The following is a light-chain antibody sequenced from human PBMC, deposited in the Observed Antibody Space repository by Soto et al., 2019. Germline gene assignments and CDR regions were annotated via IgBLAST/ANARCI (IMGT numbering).Light chain of an antibody. Sequence: QSALTQPASVSGSPGQSITISCTGTSSDVGGYNYVSWYQHHPGKAPKLMIYEVSNRPSGVSNRFSGSKSGNTASLTISGLQAEDEADYYCNSYTSSTTLVFGGGTKLPS. V-gene: IGLV2-14*01. CDR1: SSDVGGYNY. CDR2: EVS. J-gene: IGLJ2*01. CDR3: NSYTSSTTLV.